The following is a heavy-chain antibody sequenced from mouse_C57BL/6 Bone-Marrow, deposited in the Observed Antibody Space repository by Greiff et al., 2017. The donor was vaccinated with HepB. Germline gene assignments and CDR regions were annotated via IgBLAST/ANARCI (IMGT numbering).Heavy chain of an antibody. CDR2: ISGGGGNT. CDR3: ARPSDGYPYAMDY. J-gene: IGHJ4*01. D-gene: IGHD2-3*01. Sequence: EVKVVESGGGLVKPGGSLKLSCAASGFTFSSYTMSWVRQTPEKRLEWVATISGGGGNTYYPDSVKGRFTISRDNAKNTLYLQMSSLRSEDTALYYCARPSDGYPYAMDYWGQGTSVTVSS. V-gene: IGHV5-9*01. CDR1: GFTFSSYT.